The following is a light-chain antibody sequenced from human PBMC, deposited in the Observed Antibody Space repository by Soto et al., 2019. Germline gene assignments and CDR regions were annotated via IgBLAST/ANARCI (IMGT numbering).Light chain of an antibody. J-gene: IGKJ4*01. CDR2: GAS. V-gene: IGKV3-20*01. CDR3: QQSHSTPLT. CDR1: QSVTNSF. Sequence: EIVLTQSPGTLSLSPGERATLSCRASQSVTNSFLAWYQQKPGQAPRLLIYGASNRATGIPDRFSGSGSGTDFTLTISSLQPEDFATYYCQQSHSTPLTFGGGTKVDIK.